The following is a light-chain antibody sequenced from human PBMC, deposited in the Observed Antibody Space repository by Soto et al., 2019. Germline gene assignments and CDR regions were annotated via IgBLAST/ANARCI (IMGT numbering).Light chain of an antibody. CDR2: DAS. Sequence: EIVLTQSPATLSLSPGERATLSCRASQTMSTYLAWYQHKPGQAPRLLIYDASKRATGIPARFSGSGFGTDFTLTITSLEPEDFAVYYCQQRSTWPLTFGGGTKVEIK. V-gene: IGKV3-11*01. CDR3: QQRSTWPLT. CDR1: QTMSTY. J-gene: IGKJ4*01.